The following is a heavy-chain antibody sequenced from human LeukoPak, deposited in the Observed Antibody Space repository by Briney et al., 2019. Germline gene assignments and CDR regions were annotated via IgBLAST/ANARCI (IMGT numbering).Heavy chain of an antibody. D-gene: IGHD1-26*01. CDR2: INAGNGNT. J-gene: IGHJ4*02. CDR3: ARSPPGWELLGY. V-gene: IGHV1-3*01. Sequence: ASVKVSCKASGGTFSSYAISWVRQAPGQRLEWMGWINAGNGNTKYSQKFQGRVTITRDTSASTAYTELSSLRSEDTAVYYCARSPPGWELLGYWGQGTLVTVSS. CDR1: GGTFSSYA.